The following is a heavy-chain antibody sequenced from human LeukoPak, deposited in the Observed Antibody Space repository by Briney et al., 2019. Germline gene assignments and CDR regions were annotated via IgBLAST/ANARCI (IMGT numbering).Heavy chain of an antibody. CDR1: GGTFSSYA. V-gene: IGHV1-69*13. D-gene: IGHD5-24*01. CDR3: ERANPDMTTITGAFAI. CDR2: IIPIFGTA. J-gene: IGHJ3*02. Sequence: SVKLSCKASGGTFSSYAISWVRQAPGQGLEWMGGIIPIFGTANYAQKFQGRVTITADESTSTAYMELSSLRSEDTAVYYCERANPDMTTITGAFAIWGQGTMVTVSS.